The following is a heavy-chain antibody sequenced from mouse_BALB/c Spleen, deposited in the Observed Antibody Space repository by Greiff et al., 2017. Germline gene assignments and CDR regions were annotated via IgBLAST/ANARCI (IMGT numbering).Heavy chain of an antibody. CDR3: ARGGKSFMDY. CDR1: GFTFSSFG. D-gene: IGHD2-1*01. V-gene: IGHV5-17*02. Sequence: EVKLMESGGGLVQPGGSRKLSCAASGFTFSSFGMHWVRQAPEKGLEWVAYISSGSSTIYYEDTVKGRVTISRDNPKNTLFLQMTSLRSEDTAMYYCARGGKSFMDYWGQGTSVTVSS. CDR2: ISSGSSTI. J-gene: IGHJ4*01.